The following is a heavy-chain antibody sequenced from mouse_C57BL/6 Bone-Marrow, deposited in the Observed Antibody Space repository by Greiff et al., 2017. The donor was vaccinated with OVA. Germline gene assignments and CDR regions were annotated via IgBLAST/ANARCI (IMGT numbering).Heavy chain of an antibody. V-gene: IGHV1-59*01. J-gene: IGHJ2*01. CDR2: IDPADSYT. D-gene: IGHD1-1*01. Sequence: QVQLKQPGAELVRPGTSVKLSCKASGYTFTSYWMHWVKQRPGQGLEWIGVIDPADSYTNYNQKFKGKATLTVDTSSSTAYMQLSSLTSEDSAVYCGARDYYGSSLLDYWGQGTTLTVSS. CDR3: ARDYYGSSLLDY. CDR1: GYTFTSYW.